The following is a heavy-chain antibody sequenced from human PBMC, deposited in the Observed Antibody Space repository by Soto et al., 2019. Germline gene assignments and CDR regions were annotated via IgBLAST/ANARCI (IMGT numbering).Heavy chain of an antibody. CDR2: ISYDGSNK. CDR1: GFTFSSYG. J-gene: IGHJ4*02. CDR3: AKDLAKHFDY. Sequence: GGSLRLSCAASGFTFSSYGMHWVRQAPGKGLEWVAVISYDGSNKYYADSVKGRFTISRDNSKNTLYLQMNSLRAEDTAVYYCAKDLAKHFDYWGQGTLVTVSS. V-gene: IGHV3-30*18.